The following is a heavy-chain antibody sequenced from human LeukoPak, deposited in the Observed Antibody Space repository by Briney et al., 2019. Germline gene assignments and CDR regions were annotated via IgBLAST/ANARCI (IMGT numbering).Heavy chain of an antibody. V-gene: IGHV3-53*01. D-gene: IGHD6-13*01. Sequence: GGSLRLSCAASGFTFSDYYMSWVRQAPGKGLEWVSVIYSGGSTYYADSVKGRFTISRDNSKNTLYLQMNSLRAEDTAVYYCARAQAAAAFPLDYWGQGTLVTVSS. CDR1: GFTFSDYY. J-gene: IGHJ4*02. CDR3: ARAQAAAAFPLDY. CDR2: IYSGGST.